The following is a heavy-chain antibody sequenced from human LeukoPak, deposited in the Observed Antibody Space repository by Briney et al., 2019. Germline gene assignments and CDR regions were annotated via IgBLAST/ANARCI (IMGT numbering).Heavy chain of an antibody. CDR1: GFTFRSYG. CDR2: ISYDGSNK. Sequence: GGSLRPSCAASGFTFRSYGMHWVRQAPGRGLEWVAVISYDGSNKYYGDSVKGRFTISRDNSKNTLYLEMNSLRAEDTAVYYCAKDLMEYYDSSGSEWGQGTLVIVSS. CDR3: AKDLMEYYDSSGSE. D-gene: IGHD3-22*01. V-gene: IGHV3-30*18. J-gene: IGHJ4*02.